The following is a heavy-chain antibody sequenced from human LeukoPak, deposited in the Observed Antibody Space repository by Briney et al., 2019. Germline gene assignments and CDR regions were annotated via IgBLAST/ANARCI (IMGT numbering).Heavy chain of an antibody. D-gene: IGHD3-10*01. CDR1: GFTISSYC. CDR2: INSDGSST. CDR3: ATSSGGYNWFDP. J-gene: IGHJ5*02. V-gene: IGHV3-74*01. Sequence: GGSLRLSCAASGFTISSYCMHCVRQTPGKGLVSVSRINSDGSSTAYADSVKGRFTISRDNAKNTLYLQMNSLRAEDTSVYYCATSSGGYNWFDPWGQGTLVNVSS.